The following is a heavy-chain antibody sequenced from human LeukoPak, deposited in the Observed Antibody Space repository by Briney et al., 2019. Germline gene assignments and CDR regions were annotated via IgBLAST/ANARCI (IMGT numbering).Heavy chain of an antibody. Sequence: GGSLRLSCAASGFTFSSYGMHWVRQTPGKGLEWVAFIRYDGSNKYYADSVKGRFTISRDNSKNTLYLQMNSLRAEDTAVYYCAKELGGSEDDAFDIWGQGTMVTVSS. CDR2: IRYDGSNK. CDR3: AKELGGSEDDAFDI. CDR1: GFTFSSYG. D-gene: IGHD2-15*01. J-gene: IGHJ3*02. V-gene: IGHV3-30*02.